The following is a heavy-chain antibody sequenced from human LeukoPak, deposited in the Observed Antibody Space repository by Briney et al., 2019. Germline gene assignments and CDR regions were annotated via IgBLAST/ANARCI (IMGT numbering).Heavy chain of an antibody. V-gene: IGHV1-24*01. CDR1: GYTLTELS. D-gene: IGHD6-13*01. J-gene: IGHJ4*02. CDR3: ATDPRGIAAAGTISD. CDR2: FDPEDGET. Sequence: ASVKVSCKVSGYTLTELSMHWVRQAPGKGLEWMRGFDPEDGETIYAQKFQGRVTMTEDTSTDTAYMELSSLRSEDTAVYYCATDPRGIAAAGTISDWGQGTLVTVSS.